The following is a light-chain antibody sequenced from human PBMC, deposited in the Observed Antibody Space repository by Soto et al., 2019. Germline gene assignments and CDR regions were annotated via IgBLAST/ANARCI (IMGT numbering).Light chain of an antibody. Sequence: DIQLTQSPSTLSASVGDRVSITCRASQSISRYLAWYQLKPGEAPKLLIYDASFLERGVPSRFSGSGSGTEFTLTIATLQPDDFATYFCQQYNNYSPLTFGGGTKVEIK. CDR1: QSISRY. J-gene: IGKJ4*01. CDR2: DAS. CDR3: QQYNNYSPLT. V-gene: IGKV1-5*01.